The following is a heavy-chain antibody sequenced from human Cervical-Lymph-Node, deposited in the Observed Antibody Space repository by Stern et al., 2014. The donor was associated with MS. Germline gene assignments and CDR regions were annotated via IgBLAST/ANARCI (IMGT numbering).Heavy chain of an antibody. D-gene: IGHD6-19*01. Sequence: QLQLQESGPGLVKPSETLSLTCTVSGGTISSYYWSWIRQPPGKGLEWIGYIYYSGSTNYNPSLKSRVTISVDTSKNQFSLKLSSVTAADTAVYYCARGKYHSSGWLSYFDYGGQGTLVTVSS. J-gene: IGHJ4*02. CDR3: ARGKYHSSGWLSYFDY. CDR1: GGTISSYY. V-gene: IGHV4-59*01. CDR2: IYYSGST.